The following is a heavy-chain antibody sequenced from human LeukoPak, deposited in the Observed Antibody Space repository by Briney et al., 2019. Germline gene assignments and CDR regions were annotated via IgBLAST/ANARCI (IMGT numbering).Heavy chain of an antibody. J-gene: IGHJ4*02. D-gene: IGHD1-26*01. Sequence: SETLFLTCTVSGGSISGYTWSWIRQPAGKGLEWIGRIYASGSTNYNPSLQGRVTMSVDTSRGQFFLMVHSVTAADTAVYYCASGVVGATAFAYWGQGTVVTASS. CDR3: ASGVVGATAFAY. CDR1: GGSISGYT. CDR2: IYASGST. V-gene: IGHV4-4*07.